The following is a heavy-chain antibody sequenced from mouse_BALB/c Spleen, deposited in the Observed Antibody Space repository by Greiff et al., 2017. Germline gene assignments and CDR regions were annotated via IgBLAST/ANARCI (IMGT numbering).Heavy chain of an antibody. CDR1: GFTFSSYY. CDR2: INSNGGST. V-gene: IGHV5-6-2*01. Sequence: EVKVVESGGGLVKLGGSLKLSCAASGFTFSSYYMSWVRQTPEKRLELVAAINSNGGSTYYPDTVKGRFTISRDNAKNTLYLQMSSLKSEDTALYYCARHGDGYYFDYWGQGTTLTVSS. CDR3: ARHGDGYYFDY. D-gene: IGHD2-3*01. J-gene: IGHJ2*01.